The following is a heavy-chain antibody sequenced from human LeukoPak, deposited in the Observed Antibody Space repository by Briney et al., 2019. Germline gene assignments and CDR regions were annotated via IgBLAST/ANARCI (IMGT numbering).Heavy chain of an antibody. Sequence: ASVTVSCKAAGYIFTSYYIYWVRQAPGQGLEWMGIINPSGGTTNYAQKFQGRVTMTRDTSTSTVYMELSSLRSEDTAVYYCARARSWSGGFDIWGQGTMVTVSS. D-gene: IGHD6-13*01. V-gene: IGHV1-46*01. CDR2: INPSGGTT. CDR1: GYIFTSYY. CDR3: ARARSWSGGFDI. J-gene: IGHJ3*02.